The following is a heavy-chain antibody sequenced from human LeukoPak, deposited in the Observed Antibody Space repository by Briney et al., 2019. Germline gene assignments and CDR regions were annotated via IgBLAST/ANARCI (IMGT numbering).Heavy chain of an antibody. CDR2: FDPEDGET. CDR1: GYTLTELS. V-gene: IGHV1-24*01. D-gene: IGHD1-7*01. CDR3: ATASWNYFEAVRALNY. Sequence: ASVKVSCKVSGYTLTELSMHWVRQAPGKGLEWMGGFDPEDGETIYAQKFQGRVTMTEDTSTDTAYMELSSLRSEDTAVYYCATASWNYFEAVRALNYWGQGTLVTVSS. J-gene: IGHJ4*02.